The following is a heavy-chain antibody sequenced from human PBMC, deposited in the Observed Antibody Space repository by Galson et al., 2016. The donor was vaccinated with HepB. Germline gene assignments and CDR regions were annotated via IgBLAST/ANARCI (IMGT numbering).Heavy chain of an antibody. D-gene: IGHD1-26*01. V-gene: IGHV3-48*01. CDR1: KFTFSTYT. J-gene: IGHJ5*02. CDR2: ISSDSGTI. Sequence: SLRLSCAASKFTFSTYTMNWVRQAPGKGLKWVPYISSDSGTIYYADSVKGRFTISRDNAKNSLYLQMNSLRAEDTAVYYCARTAFSYSGSYWWFHPWGQGTLVTVSS. CDR3: ARTAFSYSGSYWWFHP.